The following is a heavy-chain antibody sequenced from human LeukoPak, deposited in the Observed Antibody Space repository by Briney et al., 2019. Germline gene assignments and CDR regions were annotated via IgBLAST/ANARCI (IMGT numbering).Heavy chain of an antibody. CDR3: ARDGYSNSPPFDY. V-gene: IGHV3-33*08. J-gene: IGHJ4*02. Sequence: PGGSLRLSCAASGFTFSSYGMHWVRQAPGKGLEWVAVIWYDGSSKYYADSVKGRFTISRDNSKNTLYLQMNSLRAEDTAVYYCARDGYSNSPPFDYRGQGTLVTVSS. CDR1: GFTFSSYG. CDR2: IWYDGSSK. D-gene: IGHD6-13*01.